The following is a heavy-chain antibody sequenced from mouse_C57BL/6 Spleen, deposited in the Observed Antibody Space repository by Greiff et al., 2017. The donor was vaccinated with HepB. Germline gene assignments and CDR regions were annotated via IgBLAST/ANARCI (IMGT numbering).Heavy chain of an antibody. CDR3: TRRGGSTYWYFDV. V-gene: IGHV1-15*01. CDR2: IDPETGGT. CDR1: GYTFTDYD. Sequence: VQLQQSGAELVRPGASVTLSCKASGYTFTDYDMHWVKQTPVHGLEWIGAIDPETGGTAYNQKFKGKAILTADKSSSTAYMELRSLTSEDSAVYYCTRRGGSTYWYFDVWGTGTTVTVSS. D-gene: IGHD1-1*01. J-gene: IGHJ1*03.